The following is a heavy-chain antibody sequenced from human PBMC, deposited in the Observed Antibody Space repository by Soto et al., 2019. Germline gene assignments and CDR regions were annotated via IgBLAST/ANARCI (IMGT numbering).Heavy chain of an antibody. V-gene: IGHV4-30-2*01. D-gene: IGHD5-18*01. CDR1: GGSISSGGYS. CDR3: ARARYSYGYFDY. CDR2: IYHSGST. J-gene: IGHJ4*02. Sequence: LQLQESGSGLVKPSQTLSLTCAVSGGSISSGGYSWSWIRQPPGKGLEWIGYIYHSGSTYYNPSLKSRVTISVDRSKNQFSLKLSSVTAADTAVYYCARARYSYGYFDYWGQGTLVTVSS.